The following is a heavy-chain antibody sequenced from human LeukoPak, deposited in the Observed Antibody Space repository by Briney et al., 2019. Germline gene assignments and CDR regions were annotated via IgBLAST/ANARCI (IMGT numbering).Heavy chain of an antibody. CDR1: GGSISSGDYY. Sequence: PSETLSLTCTVSGGSISSGDYYWSWIRQHPGKGLEWIGYISYSGITYYNPSLKSRVTISADTSKNQFSLKLTSVTAADTAVYYCARRSSTSGDAFDIWGQGTMVTVSS. V-gene: IGHV4-31*03. D-gene: IGHD2-2*01. CDR2: ISYSGIT. J-gene: IGHJ3*02. CDR3: ARRSSTSGDAFDI.